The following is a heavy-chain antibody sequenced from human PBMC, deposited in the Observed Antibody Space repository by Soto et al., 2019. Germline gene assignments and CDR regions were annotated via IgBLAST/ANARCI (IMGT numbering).Heavy chain of an antibody. CDR2: IIPIFGTA. Sequence: ASVKVSCRASGGTFSSYAISWVRQAPGQGLEWMGGIIPIFGTANYAQKFQGRVTITADESTSTAYMELSSLRSEDTAVYYCASARYYYDSSGYYYRYFDYWGKGTLVTVSS. V-gene: IGHV1-69*13. J-gene: IGHJ4*02. CDR1: GGTFSSYA. D-gene: IGHD3-22*01. CDR3: ASARYYYDSSGYYYRYFDY.